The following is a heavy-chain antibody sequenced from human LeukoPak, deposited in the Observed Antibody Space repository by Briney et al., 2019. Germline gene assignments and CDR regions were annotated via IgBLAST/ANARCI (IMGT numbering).Heavy chain of an antibody. J-gene: IGHJ4*02. CDR3: ARGGPWDILTGYYGWFDY. CDR1: GFTFSSYE. D-gene: IGHD3-9*01. CDR2: ISSSGSTI. V-gene: IGHV3-48*03. Sequence: GGSLRLSCAASGFTFSSYEMNWVRQAPGKGLEWVSYISSSGSTIYYADSVKGRFTISRDNAKNSLYLQMNSLRAEDTAVYYCARGGPWDILTGYYGWFDYWGQGTLATVSS.